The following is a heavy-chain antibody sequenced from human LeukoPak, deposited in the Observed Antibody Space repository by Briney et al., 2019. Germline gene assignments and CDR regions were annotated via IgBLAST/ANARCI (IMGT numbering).Heavy chain of an antibody. CDR1: GGSISSYY. Sequence: SETLSLTCTVSGGSISSYYWSWIRQPPGKGLEWIGYIYYSGSTNYNPSLKSRVTISVDTSKNQFSLKLSSVTAADTAVYYCASGKLGDYGDPNWFDPWAREPWSPSPQ. J-gene: IGHJ5*02. CDR2: IYYSGST. D-gene: IGHD4-17*01. CDR3: ASGKLGDYGDPNWFDP. V-gene: IGHV4-59*01.